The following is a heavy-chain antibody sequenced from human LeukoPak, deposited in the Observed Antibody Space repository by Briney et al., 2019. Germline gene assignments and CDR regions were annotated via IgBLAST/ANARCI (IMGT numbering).Heavy chain of an antibody. CDR1: GFTFSSYE. V-gene: IGHV3-48*03. CDR2: ISSSGKAM. D-gene: IGHD1-26*01. CDR3: AGLNIVRATYFDS. J-gene: IGHJ4*02. Sequence: GGSLRLSCATSGFTFSSYEMNWVRQAPGKGLEWVSYISSSGKAMYYADSVKGRFTISRDNAKNSLYLQMNSLRAEDTAVYYCAGLNIVRATYFDSWGQGTLVTVSS.